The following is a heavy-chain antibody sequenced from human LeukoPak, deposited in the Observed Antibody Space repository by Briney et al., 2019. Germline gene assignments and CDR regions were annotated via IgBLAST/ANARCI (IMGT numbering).Heavy chain of an antibody. J-gene: IGHJ4*02. CDR3: ARVTCDGDCYLFDY. V-gene: IGHV3-53*01. D-gene: IGHD2-21*02. Sequence: GGSLRLSCAASGFTVSSNYMSWVRQAPGKGLEWVSVIYSGGSTYYADSVKGRFTISRDNSKNTLYLQMNSLRAEDTAVYYCARVTCDGDCYLFDYWGQGTLVTVSS. CDR1: GFTVSSNY. CDR2: IYSGGST.